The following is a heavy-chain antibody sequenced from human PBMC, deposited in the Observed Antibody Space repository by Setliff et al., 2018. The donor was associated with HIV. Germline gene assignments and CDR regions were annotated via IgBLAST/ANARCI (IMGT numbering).Heavy chain of an antibody. CDR1: GYIFNVYH. D-gene: IGHD2-21*01. J-gene: IGHJ4*02. CDR2: VNPNNGDT. Sequence: ASVKVSCKASGYIFNVYHMHWVRQAPGQGLEWMGWVNPNNGDTKYAHDFEGRVTMTRDTSTSTVYMELSSLTSDDTAVYYCARGSKYDGEPDFDYWGQGTLVTVSS. CDR3: ARGSKYDGEPDFDY. V-gene: IGHV1-2*07.